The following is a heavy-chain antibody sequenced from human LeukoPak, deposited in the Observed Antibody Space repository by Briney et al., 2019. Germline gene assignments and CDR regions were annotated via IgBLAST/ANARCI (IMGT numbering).Heavy chain of an antibody. D-gene: IGHD1-26*01. V-gene: IGHV3-7*02. CDR1: GFTFSSYW. Sequence: RGSLRLSCAASGFTFSSYWMSWVRQAPGKGLEWVANIKQDGSEKYYVDSVKGRFTISRDNSKNTLYLQMNSLRPEDTAVYYCAKGGEGGSHRYFEYWGQGTLVTVSS. CDR3: AKGGEGGSHRYFEY. CDR2: IKQDGSEK. J-gene: IGHJ4*02.